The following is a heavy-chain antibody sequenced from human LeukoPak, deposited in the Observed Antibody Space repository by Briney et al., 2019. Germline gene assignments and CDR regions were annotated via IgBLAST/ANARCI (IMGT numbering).Heavy chain of an antibody. V-gene: IGHV3-23*01. J-gene: IGHJ4*02. Sequence: PGGTLRLSCIASGFSFSSYGMSWVRQAPGKGLEWVSVISGSGDNTYYADSVKGRFTISRDNSKNMLYLQMNSLRADDTAVYYCAKEYTGTFSPFPSYFDNWGQGTLVTVSS. CDR1: GFSFSSYG. CDR3: AKEYTGTFSPFPSYFDN. D-gene: IGHD1-26*01. CDR2: ISGSGDNT.